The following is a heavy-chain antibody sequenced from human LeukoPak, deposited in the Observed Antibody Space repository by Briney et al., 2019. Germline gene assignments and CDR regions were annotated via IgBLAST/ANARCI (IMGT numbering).Heavy chain of an antibody. J-gene: IGHJ5*02. CDR3: ARHKPRDTGWFDP. CDR2: IYTSGST. Sequence: SETLSLTCTVSGGSISSYYWSWIRQPPGKGLEWIGYIYTSGSTNYNPSLKSRVTISVDTSKNQFPLKLSSVTAADTAVYYCARHKPRDTGWFDPWGQGTLVTVSS. V-gene: IGHV4-4*09. CDR1: GGSISSYY.